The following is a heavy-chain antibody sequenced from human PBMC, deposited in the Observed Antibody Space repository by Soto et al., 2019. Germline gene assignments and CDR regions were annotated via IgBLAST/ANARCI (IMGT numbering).Heavy chain of an antibody. D-gene: IGHD5-18*01. CDR1: GCTFSSYA. CDR3: ARALYSYALGICFDY. J-gene: IGHJ4*02. Sequence: PVASVKVSCKASGCTFSSYAISWVRQAPGQGLEWMGGIIPIFGTANYAQKFQGRVTITADESTSTAYMELSSLRSEDTAVYYCARALYSYALGICFDYWGQGTLVTVSS. V-gene: IGHV1-69*13. CDR2: IIPIFGTA.